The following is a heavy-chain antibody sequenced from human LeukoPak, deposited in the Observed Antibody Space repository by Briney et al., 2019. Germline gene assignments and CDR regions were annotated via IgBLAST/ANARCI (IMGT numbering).Heavy chain of an antibody. Sequence: SETLSLTCTVSGGSISSYYWSWVRQPPGKGLEWVGYIYYSGSTNYNPSLKSRVTISVDTSTNQFSLKLSSVTAADTAVYYCAREPPYYFDYWGQGTLVTVSS. V-gene: IGHV4-59*12. J-gene: IGHJ4*02. CDR1: GGSISSYY. CDR3: AREPPYYFDY. CDR2: IYYSGST.